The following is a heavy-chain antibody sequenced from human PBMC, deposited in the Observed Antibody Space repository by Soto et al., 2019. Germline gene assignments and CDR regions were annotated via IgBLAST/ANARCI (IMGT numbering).Heavy chain of an antibody. CDR1: GDTFTSYS. Sequence: QVPLVQSGAEVKKPGASVKVSCKASGDTFTSYSMHWVRQAPGQGLEWVGIINPSGGSTSYAQKLQCRVTMTRSMSTRIVSMELSSLRYEETDVYFCASNLLAVDVDYGMDVWGKGTTVTVTS. J-gene: IGHJ6*04. CDR2: INPSGGST. D-gene: IGHD2-2*03. CDR3: ASNLLAVDVDYGMDV. V-gene: IGHV1-46*04.